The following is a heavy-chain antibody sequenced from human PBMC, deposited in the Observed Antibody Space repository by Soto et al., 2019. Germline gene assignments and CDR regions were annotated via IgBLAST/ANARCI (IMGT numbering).Heavy chain of an antibody. Sequence: VKVSCKASGYTFTSYGISWVRQAPGQGLEWMGWISGYNGNTNHAQKLQGRVTMTTDTSTSTAYMELRSLRSDDTAVYYCAREGSYGYPSDSWGQGTLVTVSS. D-gene: IGHD5-18*01. V-gene: IGHV1-18*01. CDR1: GYTFTSYG. J-gene: IGHJ4*02. CDR2: ISGYNGNT. CDR3: AREGSYGYPSDS.